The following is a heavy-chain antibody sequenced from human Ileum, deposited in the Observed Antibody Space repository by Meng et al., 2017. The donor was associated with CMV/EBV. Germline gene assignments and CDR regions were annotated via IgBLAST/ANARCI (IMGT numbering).Heavy chain of an antibody. CDR2: MYFSGIA. J-gene: IGHJ4*02. D-gene: IGHD1-26*01. CDR1: GDPISSGSHS. Sequence: QRQLPGPGPGLVKPAETLALTCTASGDPISSGSHSWAWFRQPPGKRLEWIGSMYFSGIADYNPSPKSRVTISLHATQKQFSLRLTSVTAADSAVYFCARDLTNKWFYYWGQGTLVTVSS. V-gene: IGHV4-39*07. CDR3: ARDLTNKWFYY.